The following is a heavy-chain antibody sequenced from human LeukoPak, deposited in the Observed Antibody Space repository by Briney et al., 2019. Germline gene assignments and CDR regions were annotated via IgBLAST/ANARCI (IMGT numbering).Heavy chain of an antibody. CDR1: GDSISGYY. J-gene: IGHJ4*02. Sequence: SETLSLTCNVSGDSISGYYWNWIRQPAGKGLEWIGRMYTTGSTSYNPSLASRVTTSVDTSKNQFSLNLNSVTAADTAFYYCARGRAYYDSSGFFNYWGQGILVTVSS. CDR3: ARGRAYYDSSGFFNY. V-gene: IGHV4-4*07. D-gene: IGHD3-22*01. CDR2: MYTTGST.